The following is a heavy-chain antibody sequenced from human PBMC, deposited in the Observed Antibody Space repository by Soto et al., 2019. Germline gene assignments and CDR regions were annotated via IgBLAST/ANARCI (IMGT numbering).Heavy chain of an antibody. CDR1: GYTLTELS. CDR3: ATFPAIAARRSWVKMEVGYFDY. CDR2: FDPEDGET. Sequence: GASVKVSCKVSGYTLTELSMHWVRHAPGKGLEWMGGFDPEDGETIYAQKFQGRVTMTEDTSTDTAYMELSSLRSEDTAVYYCATFPAIAARRSWVKMEVGYFDYWG. J-gene: IGHJ4*01. V-gene: IGHV1-24*01. D-gene: IGHD6-6*01.